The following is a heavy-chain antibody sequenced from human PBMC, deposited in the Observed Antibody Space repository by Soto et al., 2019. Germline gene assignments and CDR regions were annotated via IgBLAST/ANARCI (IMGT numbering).Heavy chain of an antibody. Sequence: QLQLQESGPGLVKPSETLSLTCTVSGGSISSSSYYWGWIRQPPGKGLEWIGSIDYSGSTYYNPSLKSRVTISVDTAKTQFSLKLSSVTAADTAVYYCAPPRDSGYDGWAFDYWGQGTLVTVSS. D-gene: IGHD5-12*01. V-gene: IGHV4-39*01. CDR3: APPRDSGYDGWAFDY. CDR1: GGSISSSSYY. CDR2: IDYSGST. J-gene: IGHJ4*02.